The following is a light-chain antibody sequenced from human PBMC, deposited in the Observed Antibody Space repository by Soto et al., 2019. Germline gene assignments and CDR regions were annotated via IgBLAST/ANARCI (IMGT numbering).Light chain of an antibody. CDR1: SSDVGVYNY. Sequence: QSALTQPASVSGSPGQSITISCTGTSSDVGVYNYVSWYQHHPGKAPKLMIYEVSNRPSGVSNRFSGSKSGNTASLTISGLQAEDEADYYCSSYTTSSTRVFGTGTKLTVL. J-gene: IGLJ1*01. CDR3: SSYTTSSTRV. V-gene: IGLV2-14*01. CDR2: EVS.